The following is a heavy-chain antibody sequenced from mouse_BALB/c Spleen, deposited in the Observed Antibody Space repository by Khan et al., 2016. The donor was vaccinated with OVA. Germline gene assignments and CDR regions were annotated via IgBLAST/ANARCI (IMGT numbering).Heavy chain of an antibody. CDR3: ASGYGFYAD. CDR1: GYSFTVYY. D-gene: IGHD1-2*01. J-gene: IGHJ3*01. Sequence: VQLQQSGPDLVKPGASVKISCKASGYSFTVYYMSWVKQSHGKSPEWIGRVNPNNGNTNYNQKFKDKAILTVDKSSNTAYMELRSLTSEDSAVYYCASGYGFYADWGQGTLVTVSA. V-gene: IGHV1-26*01. CDR2: VNPNNGNT.